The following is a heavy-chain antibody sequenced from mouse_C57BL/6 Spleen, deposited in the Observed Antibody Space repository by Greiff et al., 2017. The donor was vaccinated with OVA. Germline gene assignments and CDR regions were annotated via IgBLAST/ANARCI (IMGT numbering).Heavy chain of an antibody. D-gene: IGHD2-4*01. CDR2: INPGSGGT. Sequence: VQLQQSGAELVRPGTSVKVSCKASGYAFTNYLIEWVKQRPGQGLEWIGVINPGSGGTNYNEKFKGKATLTADKSSSTAYMQLSSLTSEDSAVYFCARGIYCDYVAWFAYWGQGTLVTVSA. V-gene: IGHV1-54*01. CDR1: GYAFTNYL. CDR3: ARGIYCDYVAWFAY. J-gene: IGHJ3*01.